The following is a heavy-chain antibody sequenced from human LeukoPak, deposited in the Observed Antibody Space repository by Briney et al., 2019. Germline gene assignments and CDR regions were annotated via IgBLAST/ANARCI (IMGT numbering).Heavy chain of an antibody. J-gene: IGHJ4*02. V-gene: IGHV4-39*07. CDR1: GGSISSSSYY. CDR3: ARSEVGPTGASYY. Sequence: SETLSLTCTVSGGSISSSSYYWGWIRQPPGKGLEWIGSIYYSGSSYYNPSLKSRVTISVDTSKNQFSLKLSSVTAADTAVYYCARSEVGPTGASYYWGQGTLVTVSS. D-gene: IGHD1-1*01. CDR2: IYYSGSS.